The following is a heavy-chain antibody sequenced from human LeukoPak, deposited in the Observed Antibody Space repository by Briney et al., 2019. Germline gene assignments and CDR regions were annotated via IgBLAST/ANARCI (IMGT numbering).Heavy chain of an antibody. V-gene: IGHV3-73*01. CDR3: TRQLLDYYYHYMDV. D-gene: IGHD2-21*01. CDR2: IRSKANSYAT. J-gene: IGHJ6*03. Sequence: GGSLRLSCAASGFTFSGSAMHWVRQASGKGLEWVGRIRSKANSYATAYAASVKGRFTISRDDSKSTAYLQMNSLKTEDTAVYYCTRQLLDYYYHYMDVWGKGTTVTVSS. CDR1: GFTFSGSA.